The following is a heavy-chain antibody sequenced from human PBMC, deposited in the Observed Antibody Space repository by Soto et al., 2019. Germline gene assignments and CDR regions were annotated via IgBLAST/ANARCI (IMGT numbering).Heavy chain of an antibody. D-gene: IGHD6-19*01. V-gene: IGHV1-18*01. Sequence: ASVKVSCKASGYTFTSYGISWVRQAPGQGLEWMGWISAYNGNTNYAQKLQGRVTMTTDTSTSTAYMELRSLRSDDTAVYYCARAPGIAVAGTIYALDVWGQGTTVTVSS. CDR3: ARAPGIAVAGTIYALDV. J-gene: IGHJ6*02. CDR2: ISAYNGNT. CDR1: GYTFTSYG.